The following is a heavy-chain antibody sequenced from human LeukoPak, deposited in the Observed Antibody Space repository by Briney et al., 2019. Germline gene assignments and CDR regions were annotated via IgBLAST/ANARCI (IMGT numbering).Heavy chain of an antibody. CDR3: ARGIAVAGTALDY. V-gene: IGHV3-33*01. CDR2: IWYDGSNK. CDR1: GFTFSSYG. D-gene: IGHD6-19*01. J-gene: IGHJ4*02. Sequence: GGSLRLSCAASGFTFSSYGMHWVRQAPGKGLEWVAVIWYDGSNKYYADSVKGRFTISRDNSKNTLYLQMNSLRAEDTAVYYCARGIAVAGTALDYWGQGTLVTVSS.